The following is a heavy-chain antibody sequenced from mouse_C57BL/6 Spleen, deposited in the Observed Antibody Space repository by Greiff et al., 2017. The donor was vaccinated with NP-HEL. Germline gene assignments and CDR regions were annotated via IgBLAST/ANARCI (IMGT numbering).Heavy chain of an antibody. V-gene: IGHV1-82*01. CDR1: GYAFSSSW. J-gene: IGHJ4*01. CDR2: IYPGDGDT. Sequence: QVQLQQPGAELVKPGASVKISCKASGYAFSSSWMNWVKQRPGKGLEWIGRIYPGDGDTNYNGKFKGKATLTADKSSSTAYMQLSSLTSEDSAVYFCAGITTVVAYYAMDYWGQGTSVTVSS. D-gene: IGHD1-1*01. CDR3: AGITTVVAYYAMDY.